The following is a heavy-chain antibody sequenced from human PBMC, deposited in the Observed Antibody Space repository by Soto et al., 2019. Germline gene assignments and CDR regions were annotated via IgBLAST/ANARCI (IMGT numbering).Heavy chain of an antibody. D-gene: IGHD5-12*01. J-gene: IGHJ4*02. CDR2: IRSKAYGGAT. Sequence: GGSLRLSCTASGFTFGDYAMSWFRQAPGKGLEWVGFIRSKAYGGATEYAASVKGRFTISRDDSKSIAYLQMNSLKTEETAVYYCTRDLRGFSGYEYVIRGGVCFDYWGQGTLVTVSS. CDR1: GFTFGDYA. CDR3: TRDLRGFSGYEYVIRGGVCFDY. V-gene: IGHV3-49*03.